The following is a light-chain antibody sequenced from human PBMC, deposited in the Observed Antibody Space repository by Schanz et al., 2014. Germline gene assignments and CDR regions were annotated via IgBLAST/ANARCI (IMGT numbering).Light chain of an antibody. Sequence: QSVLTQPPSVSGAPGQRVTISCTGSSSNIGAGYHVHWYQQLPGTAPKLLIHGNSNRPSGVPDRFSGSKSATSASLAITGLQAEDEADYYCATWDDGLTAWVFGGGTKLTVL. J-gene: IGLJ3*02. CDR2: GNS. CDR1: SSNIGAGYH. CDR3: ATWDDGLTAWV. V-gene: IGLV1-40*01.